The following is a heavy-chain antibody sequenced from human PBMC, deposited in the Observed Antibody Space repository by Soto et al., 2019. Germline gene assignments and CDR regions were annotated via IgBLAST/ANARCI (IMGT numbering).Heavy chain of an antibody. CDR3: ARDPRDGYNFFFADFDYFDY. CDR2: ISYDGSNK. D-gene: IGHD5-12*01. CDR1: GFTFSSYA. J-gene: IGHJ4*02. V-gene: IGHV3-30-3*01. Sequence: GGSLRLSCAASGFTFSSYAMHWVRQAPGKGLEWVAVISYDGSNKYYADSVKGRFTISRDNSKNTLYLQMNSLRAEDTAVYYCARDPRDGYNFFFADFDYFDYWGQGTLVTVSS.